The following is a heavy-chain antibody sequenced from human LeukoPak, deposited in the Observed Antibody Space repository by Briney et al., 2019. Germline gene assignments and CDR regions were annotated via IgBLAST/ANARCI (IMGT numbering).Heavy chain of an antibody. CDR2: LSVSGGNT. V-gene: IGHV3-23*01. CDR1: GFSFSSYA. CDR3: AKADSTTWYNNYVDG. Sequence: QPRGSLRLSCAASGFSFSSYAMTWVRQAPGKGLEWVSALSVSGGNTYYADSVKGRFTISRANSKNTLYLQMNSLRAEDTAVYYCAKADSTTWYNNYVDGWGQGALVTVSS. J-gene: IGHJ4*02. D-gene: IGHD2-2*02.